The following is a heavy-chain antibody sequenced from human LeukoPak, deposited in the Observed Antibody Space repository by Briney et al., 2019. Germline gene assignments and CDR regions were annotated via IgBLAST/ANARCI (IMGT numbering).Heavy chain of an antibody. J-gene: IGHJ5*02. CDR2: IYSSGTT. CDR1: GGSINSYF. Sequence: SETLSLTCTVSGGSINSYFWSWIRQPPGKGLEWIGYIYSSGTTYYNPSLKSRVTISVDTSQNQFSLRLTSVTAADTAVYYCARGPIAISGANWFDPWGQGTLVTVSS. D-gene: IGHD2-15*01. CDR3: ARGPIAISGANWFDP. V-gene: IGHV4-59*08.